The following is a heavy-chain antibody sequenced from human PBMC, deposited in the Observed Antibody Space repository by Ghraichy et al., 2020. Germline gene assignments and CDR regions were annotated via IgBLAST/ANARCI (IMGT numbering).Heavy chain of an antibody. V-gene: IGHV3-23*01. CDR2: ITGSGSST. CDR1: GFTFNKYA. D-gene: IGHD5-18*01. CDR3: AVRGYIYVSSQYSYVDV. J-gene: IGHJ6*03. Sequence: GGSLRLSCAASGFTFNKYAMNWVRKAPGKGLEWVSGITGSGSSTYYADPVKGRFTISRDNSKNTLYLQMNSLRAEDTALYYCAVRGYIYVSSQYSYVDVWGKGTTVTVSS.